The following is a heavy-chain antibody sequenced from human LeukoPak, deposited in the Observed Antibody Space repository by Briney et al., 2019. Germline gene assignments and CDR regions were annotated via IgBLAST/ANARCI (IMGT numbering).Heavy chain of an antibody. J-gene: IGHJ4*02. CDR1: GFTFSSYA. V-gene: IGHV3-23*01. CDR3: AETYYYDSSGSSPFDY. CDR2: ISGSVGST. D-gene: IGHD3-22*01. Sequence: PGGSLRLSCAASGFTFSSYAMSWVRQAPGKGLEWVSTISGSVGSTYYADSVKGRFTISRDNSKNTLYLQMNSLRAEDTAVYYCAETYYYDSSGSSPFDYWGQGTLVTVSS.